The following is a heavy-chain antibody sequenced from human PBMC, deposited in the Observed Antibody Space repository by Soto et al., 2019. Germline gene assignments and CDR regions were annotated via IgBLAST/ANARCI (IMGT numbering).Heavy chain of an antibody. CDR3: ARRKIAAAVTPRGYGMDV. Sequence: GESPKISCKGSGYSFPSYWISWGRQMPGKGLEWVGRIDPSDSYTNYSPSFQGHVTISADKSISTAYLQWSSLKASDTAMYYCARRKIAAAVTPRGYGMDVWGQGTTVTVSS. CDR2: IDPSDSYT. CDR1: GYSFPSYW. J-gene: IGHJ6*02. D-gene: IGHD6-13*01. V-gene: IGHV5-10-1*01.